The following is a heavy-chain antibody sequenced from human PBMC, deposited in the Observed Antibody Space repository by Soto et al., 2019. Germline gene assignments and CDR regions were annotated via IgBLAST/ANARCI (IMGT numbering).Heavy chain of an antibody. D-gene: IGHD6-13*01. J-gene: IGHJ4*02. CDR2: ISSNGGST. V-gene: IGHV3-64D*08. Sequence: GGSLRLSCSASGFTFSSYAMHWVRQAPGKGLEYASAISSNGGSTYYADSVKGRFTISRDNSKNTLYLQMSSLRAEDTAVYYCVKDSVQQQLDYWGQGTLVTVSS. CDR1: GFTFSSYA. CDR3: VKDSVQQQLDY.